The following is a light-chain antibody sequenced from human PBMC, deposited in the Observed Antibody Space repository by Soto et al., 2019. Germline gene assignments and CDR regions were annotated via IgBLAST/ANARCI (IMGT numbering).Light chain of an antibody. Sequence: TVLTQSPGTLSLSPGETATLSCRASQSLGSNSLVWYQQKPGQPPRLLISGVSNRATDIPDRFSGSGSGTDFTLTITRLESEDFAVYACQQYGNSPITFGQGTRLEIK. CDR3: QQYGNSPIT. CDR2: GVS. CDR1: QSLGSNS. J-gene: IGKJ5*01. V-gene: IGKV3-20*01.